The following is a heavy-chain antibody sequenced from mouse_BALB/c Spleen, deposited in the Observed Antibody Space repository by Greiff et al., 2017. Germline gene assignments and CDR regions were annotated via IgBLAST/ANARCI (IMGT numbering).Heavy chain of an antibody. V-gene: IGHV3-2*02. CDR2: ISYSGST. CDR1: GYSITSDYA. Sequence: EVQLVEPGPGLVKPSQSLSLTCTVTGYSITSDYAWYWIRQFPGNKLEWMGYISYSGSTSYNPSLKSRISITRDTSKNQFFLQLNSVTTEDTATYYCARFYDGYGGGSVYFDYWGQGTTLTVSS. J-gene: IGHJ2*01. D-gene: IGHD2-3*01. CDR3: ARFYDGYGGGSVYFDY.